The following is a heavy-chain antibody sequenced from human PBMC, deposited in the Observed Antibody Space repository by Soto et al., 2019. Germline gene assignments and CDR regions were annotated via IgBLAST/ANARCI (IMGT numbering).Heavy chain of an antibody. D-gene: IGHD2-21*01. CDR2: IYPADSDT. CDR1: GYSFTNYW. J-gene: IGHJ4*02. Sequence: GESLKISCKGSGYSFTNYWIAWVRQMPGKGLEWMGIIYPADSDTRYSPSYRDQVTISADKSITTAYLQWSVLKASDTAMYYCARRVLDVDVRTNYFDFWGQRTLVTVSS. CDR3: ARRVLDVDVRTNYFDF. V-gene: IGHV5-51*01.